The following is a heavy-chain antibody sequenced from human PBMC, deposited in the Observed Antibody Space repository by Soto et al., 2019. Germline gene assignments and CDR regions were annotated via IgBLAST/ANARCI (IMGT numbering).Heavy chain of an antibody. CDR1: GGSISSSGYY. D-gene: IGHD1-1*01. CDR2: IYYSGST. V-gene: IGHV4-39*01. CDR3: ARHVTTGTTDAFDI. J-gene: IGHJ3*02. Sequence: PTETLSLTCTVSGGSISSSGYYWGWIRQPPGKGLEWIGSIYYSGSTYYNPSLKSRVTISVDTSKNQFSLKLSSVTAADTAVYYCARHVTTGTTDAFDIWGQGTMVTVSS.